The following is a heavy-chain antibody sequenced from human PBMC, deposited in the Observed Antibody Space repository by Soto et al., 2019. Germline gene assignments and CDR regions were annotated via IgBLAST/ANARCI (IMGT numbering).Heavy chain of an antibody. V-gene: IGHV3-11*01. CDR3: GRGGGEHIVGVGGYKPTYGMDV. Sequence: QVQLVESGGDLVKPGGSLRLSCAASGFTFSDYYMSWIRQAPGKGLEWVSYISSSGSTIYYADSVKGRFTISRDNAKNFLYLQKNSLRADEPAVEYWGRGGGEHIVGVGGYKPTYGMDVWGQGTTVTVSS. J-gene: IGHJ6*02. D-gene: IGHD2-21*01. CDR1: GFTFSDYY. CDR2: ISSSGSTI.